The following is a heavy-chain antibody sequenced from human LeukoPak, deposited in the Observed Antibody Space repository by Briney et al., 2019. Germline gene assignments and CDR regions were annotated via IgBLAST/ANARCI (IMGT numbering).Heavy chain of an antibody. CDR1: GGSISSYY. CDR2: IYYSGST. D-gene: IGHD3-9*01. V-gene: IGHV4-59*01. Sequence: SETLSHTCTVSGGSISSYYWSWIRQPPGKGLEWIGYIYYSGSTNYNPSLKSRVTISVDTSKNQFSLKLSSVTAADTAVYYCARGYFDSGYYYGMDVWGQGTTVTVSS. J-gene: IGHJ6*02. CDR3: ARGYFDSGYYYGMDV.